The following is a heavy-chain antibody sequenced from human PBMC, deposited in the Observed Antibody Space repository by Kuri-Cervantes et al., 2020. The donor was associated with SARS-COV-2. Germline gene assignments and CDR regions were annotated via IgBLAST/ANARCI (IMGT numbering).Heavy chain of an antibody. Sequence: SVKVSCKASGGTFSSYASSWVRQAPGQGLEWMGRIITILGIANYAQKFKGRVTITADKSTSTAYMELSSLRSEDTAVYYCASQTEIYGSGSYYFDYWGQGTLVTVSS. CDR1: GGTFSSYA. CDR2: IITILGIA. V-gene: IGHV1-69*04. D-gene: IGHD3-10*01. J-gene: IGHJ4*02. CDR3: ASQTEIYGSGSYYFDY.